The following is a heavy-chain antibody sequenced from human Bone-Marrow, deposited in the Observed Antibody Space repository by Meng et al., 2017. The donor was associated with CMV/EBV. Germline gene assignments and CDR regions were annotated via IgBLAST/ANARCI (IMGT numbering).Heavy chain of an antibody. CDR3: AREPLSWYENDY. CDR1: GFTFSSYA. V-gene: IGHV3-30-3*01. CDR2: ISYDGSNK. D-gene: IGHD6-13*01. Sequence: GGSLRLSCAASGFTFSSYAMHWVRQAPGKGLEWVAVISYDGSNKYYADSVKGRFTISRDNSKNTLYLQMNSLRAEDTAVYYCAREPLSWYENDYWGQGTLVTVSS. J-gene: IGHJ4*02.